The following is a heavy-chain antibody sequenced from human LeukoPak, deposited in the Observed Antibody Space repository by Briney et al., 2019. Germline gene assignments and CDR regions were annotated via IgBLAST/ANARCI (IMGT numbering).Heavy chain of an antibody. CDR2: IIVGSGRT. Sequence: GASVTVSCKTSGFTFSNSAIQWVRQARGQRLEWIGWIIVGSGRTHYAQNLQERITITRDMSTNKAYMELSGLRSDDTAVYYCAAELYSGTYGRCCSFAFWGQGTQVTVSS. J-gene: IGHJ4*02. D-gene: IGHD1-26*01. CDR3: AAELYSGTYGRCCSFAF. CDR1: GFTFSNSA. V-gene: IGHV1-58*02.